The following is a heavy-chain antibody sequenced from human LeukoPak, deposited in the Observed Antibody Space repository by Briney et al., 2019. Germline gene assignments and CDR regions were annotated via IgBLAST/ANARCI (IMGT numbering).Heavy chain of an antibody. CDR3: ARPRYYYYMDV. J-gene: IGHJ6*03. CDR1: GFTFSSYW. V-gene: IGHV3-74*01. Sequence: GGSLRLSCAASGFTFSSYWMHWVRQAPGKGLVWVSRINSDGSSTSYADSVTGRFTISRDNAKNTLYLQMNSLRAEDTAVYYCARPRYYYYMDVWGKGTTVTVSS. CDR2: INSDGSST.